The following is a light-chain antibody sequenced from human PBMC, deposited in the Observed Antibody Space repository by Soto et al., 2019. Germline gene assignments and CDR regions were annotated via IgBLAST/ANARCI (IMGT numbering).Light chain of an antibody. CDR1: ETISSN. CDR2: GAS. CDR3: QQYNRWPWT. V-gene: IGKV3-15*01. J-gene: IGKJ1*01. Sequence: MTQSPATLSVSPGARATLFCRASETISSNLAWYQQKPGQPPRLLIFGASPRATGVPARFSGGGSGTLFTLTISSLQSEDFGVYYCQQYNRWPWTFGQGTIVAIK.